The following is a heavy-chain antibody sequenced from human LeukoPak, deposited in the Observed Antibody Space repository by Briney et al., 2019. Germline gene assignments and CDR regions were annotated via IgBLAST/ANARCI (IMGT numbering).Heavy chain of an antibody. V-gene: IGHV3-30*01. D-gene: IGHD3-3*01. J-gene: IGHJ4*02. CDR3: ASMDPTRYYFDY. CDR1: GFTFSSYA. Sequence: PGRSLRLSCAASGFTFSSYAMHWVRQAPGKGIEWVVVISYDGSNKYYADSVKGRFTISRDNSKNTLYLQMNSLRAEDTAVYYCASMDPTRYYFDYWGQGTLVTVS. CDR2: ISYDGSNK.